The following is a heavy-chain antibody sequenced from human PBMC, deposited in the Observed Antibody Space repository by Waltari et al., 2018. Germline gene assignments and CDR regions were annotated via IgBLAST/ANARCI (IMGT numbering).Heavy chain of an antibody. D-gene: IGHD6-6*01. J-gene: IGHJ5*02. V-gene: IGHV1-24*01. CDR3: ATERAYSSSSWDDWFDP. CDR1: GYTLTELS. CDR2: LEPGEGDT. Sequence: QVQLVQSGAEVKKPGASVKVSCKVSGYTLTELSMHWVRQAPGNGLEWMGGLEPGEGDTSYAQKCQGRVTRTEDTSTDTAYMGLGSLRAEDTAVYYCATERAYSSSSWDDWFDPWGQGTLVTVSS.